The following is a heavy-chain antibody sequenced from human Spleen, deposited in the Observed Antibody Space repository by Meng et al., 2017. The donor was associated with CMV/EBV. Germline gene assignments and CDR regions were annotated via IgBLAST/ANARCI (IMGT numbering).Heavy chain of an antibody. Sequence: LRLSCVISGDSVSSITAAWNWIRQSPSRGLEWLGRTYSRSKWYNDYAVSVKSRITINADTSKNQFSLQLNSVTPEDTAVYYCARGRRTGREVRWSGAFDIWGQGTMVTVSS. CDR3: ARGRRTGREVRWSGAFDI. V-gene: IGHV6-1*01. D-gene: IGHD1-26*01. J-gene: IGHJ3*02. CDR1: GDSVSSITAA. CDR2: TYSRSKWYN.